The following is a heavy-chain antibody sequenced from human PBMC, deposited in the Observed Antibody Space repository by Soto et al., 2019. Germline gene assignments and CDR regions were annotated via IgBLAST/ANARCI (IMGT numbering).Heavy chain of an antibody. D-gene: IGHD3-9*01. J-gene: IGHJ6*02. V-gene: IGHV4-30-2*01. CDR3: ARADHYDILTGYYAGYYYGMDV. CDR1: GGSISSGGYS. Sequence: SETLSLTCAVSGGSISSGGYSWSWIRQPPGKGLEWIGYIYHSGSTYYNPSLKSRVTISVDTSKNQFSLKLSSVTAADTAVYYCARADHYDILTGYYAGYYYGMDVWGQGTTVTVSS. CDR2: IYHSGST.